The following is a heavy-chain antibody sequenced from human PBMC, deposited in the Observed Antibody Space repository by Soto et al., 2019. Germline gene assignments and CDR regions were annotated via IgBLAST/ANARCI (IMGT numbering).Heavy chain of an antibody. CDR1: GFTFSSYA. D-gene: IGHD6-13*01. V-gene: IGHV3-30-3*01. CDR2: ISYDGSNK. Sequence: QVQLVESGGGVVQPGRSLRLSCAASGFTFSSYAMHWVRQAPGKGLEWVAVISYDGSNKYYADSVKGRFTISRDNSKNTLYLQMNSLRAEDTAVYYCARDRVAAAGETHWYFDLWGRGTLVTVSS. J-gene: IGHJ2*01. CDR3: ARDRVAAAGETHWYFDL.